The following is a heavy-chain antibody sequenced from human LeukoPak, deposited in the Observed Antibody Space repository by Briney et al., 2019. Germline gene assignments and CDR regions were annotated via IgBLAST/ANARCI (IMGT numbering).Heavy chain of an antibody. CDR1: GGSISSNSYY. Sequence: ETLSLTCTVSGGSISSNSYYWGWVRQAPGKGLEWVSYISSSGSTIYYADSVKGRFTISRDNAKNSLYLQMNSLRAEDTAVYYCARNDIVVVPAANKTYYYYYYMDVWGKGTTVTVSS. CDR2: ISSSGSTI. J-gene: IGHJ6*03. V-gene: IGHV3-48*04. D-gene: IGHD2-2*01. CDR3: ARNDIVVVPAANKTYYYYYYMDV.